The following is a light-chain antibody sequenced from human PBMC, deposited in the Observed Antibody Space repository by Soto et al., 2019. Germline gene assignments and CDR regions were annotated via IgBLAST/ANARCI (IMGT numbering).Light chain of an antibody. CDR2: DAS. CDR3: QQRSNWPPVIT. CDR1: QSFSSY. Sequence: EIVLTQSPATLSLSPGERVTLSCRASQSFSSYLARYQQKPGQAPRLLIYDASKRATGIPARFSGRGSGTEFTLTISSLEPEDFAVYYCQQRSNWPPVITFGQGTRLEIK. J-gene: IGKJ5*01. V-gene: IGKV3-11*01.